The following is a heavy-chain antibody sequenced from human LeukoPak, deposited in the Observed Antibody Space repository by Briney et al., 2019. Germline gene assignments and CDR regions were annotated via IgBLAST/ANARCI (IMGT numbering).Heavy chain of an antibody. V-gene: IGHV3-7*01. Sequence: PGGSLRLSCAASGFTFSSYWMSWVRQAPGKGLEWVANIKQDGSEKYYVDSVKGRFTISRDNAKSSLYLQMNSLRAEDTAVYYCARDLSRDGYCSSTSCYIPYFDYWGQGTLVTVSS. D-gene: IGHD2-2*02. J-gene: IGHJ4*02. CDR2: IKQDGSEK. CDR3: ARDLSRDGYCSSTSCYIPYFDY. CDR1: GFTFSSYW.